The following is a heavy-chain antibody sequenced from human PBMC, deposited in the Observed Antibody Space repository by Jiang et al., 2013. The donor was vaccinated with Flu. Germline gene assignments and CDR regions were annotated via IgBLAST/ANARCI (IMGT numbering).Heavy chain of an antibody. J-gene: IGHJ4*02. CDR1: GGSISSSLYY. D-gene: IGHD4-17*01. CDR3: ARDDNGDHNYFDY. CDR2: IFYTGNT. V-gene: IGHV4-39*07. Sequence: GLVKPSETLSLTCTVSGGSISSSLYYWGWIRQPPGKGLDWVGSIFYTGNTFYNPSLKSRVAISIDTSKNQFSLRLNFVTAADTAVYYCARDDNGDHNYFDYWGQGTLVTVSS.